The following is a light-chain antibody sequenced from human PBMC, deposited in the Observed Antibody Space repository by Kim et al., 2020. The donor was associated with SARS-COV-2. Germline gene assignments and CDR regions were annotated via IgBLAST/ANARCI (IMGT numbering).Light chain of an antibody. CDR2: DVN. V-gene: IGLV2-11*01. CDR3: CSYAGSYTLV. Sequence: QSALTQPRSVSGSPGQSVTISCTGTSSDVGGYNYVSWYQQYPGKAPKLMIYDVNKRPSGVPDRFSGSKSGNTASLTISGLQAEDGADYYCCSYAGSYTLVFGGGTQLTVL. J-gene: IGLJ3*02. CDR1: SSDVGGYNY.